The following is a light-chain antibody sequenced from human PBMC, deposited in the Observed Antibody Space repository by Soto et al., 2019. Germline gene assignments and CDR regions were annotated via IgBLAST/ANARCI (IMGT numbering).Light chain of an antibody. CDR3: QQRMNWPLT. J-gene: IGKJ5*01. CDR2: DAS. CDR1: QTVSSY. V-gene: IGKV3-11*01. Sequence: EIVLTQSPATLSLSPGEIATLFFRASQTVSSYLLWYQQKRGQAPRLLIYDASNRATGIPARFSGSGSGTDFTLTISSLEPEDFAVYYCQQRMNWPLTFGQGTRLEIK.